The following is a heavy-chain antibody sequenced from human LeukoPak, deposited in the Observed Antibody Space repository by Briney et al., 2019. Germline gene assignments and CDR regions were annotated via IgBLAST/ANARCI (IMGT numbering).Heavy chain of an antibody. CDR2: IIPIFGTA. CDR1: GGTFSSYA. V-gene: IGHV1-69*06. Sequence: ASVKVSCKASGGTFSSYAISWVRQAPGQGLEWMGEIIPIFGTANYAQKFQGRVTITADKSTSTAYMELSSLRSEDTAVYYCASRRDGYNYGNYYFDYWGQGTLVTVSS. D-gene: IGHD5-24*01. CDR3: ASRRDGYNYGNYYFDY. J-gene: IGHJ4*02.